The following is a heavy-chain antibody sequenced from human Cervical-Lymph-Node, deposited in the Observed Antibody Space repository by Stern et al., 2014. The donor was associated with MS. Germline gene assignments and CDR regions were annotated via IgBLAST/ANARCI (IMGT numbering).Heavy chain of an antibody. CDR3: ARDTSGWYGDY. D-gene: IGHD6-19*01. J-gene: IGHJ4*02. Sequence: QVQLVQSGAEVKKPGASVKVSCRTSGYTFTSHGISWVRQAPGQGLQWMGWISVYNGYTNYAKKFQGRVTMTTDTHTDTVYMELRSLRSDDTAVYYCARDTSGWYGDYWGQGTQVTVSS. V-gene: IGHV1-18*04. CDR1: GYTFTSHG. CDR2: ISVYNGYT.